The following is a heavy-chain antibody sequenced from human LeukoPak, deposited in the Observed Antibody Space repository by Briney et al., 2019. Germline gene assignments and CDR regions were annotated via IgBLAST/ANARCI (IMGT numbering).Heavy chain of an antibody. CDR3: ATDGYSISWYERSYNWFDP. V-gene: IGHV3-20*04. J-gene: IGHJ5*02. Sequence: GGSLRLSCALSAYSCDPHPISYARQAPGKGLEWVSRINWTGGSTGYADSVKGRFTISRDNAKNSLYLQMNSLRAEDTALYYCATDGYSISWYERSYNWFDPWGQGTLVTVSS. CDR2: INWTGGST. D-gene: IGHD6-13*01. CDR1: AYSCDPHP.